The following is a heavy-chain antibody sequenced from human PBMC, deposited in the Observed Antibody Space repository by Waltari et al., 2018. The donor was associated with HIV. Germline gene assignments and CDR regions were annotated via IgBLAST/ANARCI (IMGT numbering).Heavy chain of an antibody. D-gene: IGHD3-10*01. CDR1: GFTFSNAW. V-gene: IGHV3-15*01. CDR3: TTGRFGDRRPDY. J-gene: IGHJ4*02. Sequence: EVQLVESGGGLIKPGGSLRLSCAASGFTFSNAWMNWVRQAPGKGLEWVGRSKRKTDGGTTDYAAPVKGRFTISRDDSKNTLYLQMNSLKTEDTAVYYCTTGRFGDRRPDYWGQGTLVTVSS. CDR2: SKRKTDGGTT.